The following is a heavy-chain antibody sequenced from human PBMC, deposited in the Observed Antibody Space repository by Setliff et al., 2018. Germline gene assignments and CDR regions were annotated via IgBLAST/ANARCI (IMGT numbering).Heavy chain of an antibody. D-gene: IGHD6-13*01. CDR1: GGSISSGSYY. Sequence: SETLSLTCSVSGGSISSGSYYWSWIRQPAGKGLEWIGHIYTSGGGGSNYNSSLSSRVTISVDTSKNQFSLKLSSVTAADTAVYYCARRGMSSSWFQGYFDYWGQGTLVTVSS. V-gene: IGHV4-61*09. J-gene: IGHJ4*02. CDR3: ARRGMSSSWFQGYFDY. CDR2: IYTSGGGGS.